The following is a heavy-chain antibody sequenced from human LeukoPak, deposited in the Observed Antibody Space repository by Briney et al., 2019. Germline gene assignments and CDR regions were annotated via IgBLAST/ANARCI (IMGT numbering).Heavy chain of an antibody. CDR1: GGSTSSGSYY. CDR3: ARRGLGNYYYYMDV. J-gene: IGHJ6*03. D-gene: IGHD3-16*01. CDR2: IYYSGST. V-gene: IGHV4-61*01. Sequence: PSGTLSLTCTVSGGSTSSGSYYWSWIRQPPGKGLEWIGYIYYSGSTNYNPSLKSRVTISVDTSKNQFSLKLSSVTAADTAVYYCARRGLGNYYYYMDVWGKGATVTVSS.